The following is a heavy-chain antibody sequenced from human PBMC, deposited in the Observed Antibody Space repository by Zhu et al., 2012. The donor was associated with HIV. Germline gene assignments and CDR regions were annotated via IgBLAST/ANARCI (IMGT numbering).Heavy chain of an antibody. CDR2: VYHNGRT. V-gene: IGHV4-38-2*02. CDR1: SFSITSSYY. Sequence: QVQLQESGPGLVKPSETLSPTCTVSSFSITSSYYWGWVRQSSGKGLEWIGTVYHNGRTFYNPSLESRVTISVDTSKNQFSLKLRSVTAADTAVYFCARHSRSFNGWSKFDFWGQGTLVTVSS. J-gene: IGHJ4*02. D-gene: IGHD6-19*01. CDR3: ARHSRSFNGWSKFDF.